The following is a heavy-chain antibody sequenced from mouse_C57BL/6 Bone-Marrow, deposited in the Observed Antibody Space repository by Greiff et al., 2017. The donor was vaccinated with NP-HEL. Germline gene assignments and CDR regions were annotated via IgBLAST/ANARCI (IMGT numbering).Heavy chain of an antibody. CDR2: IYPGSGST. D-gene: IGHD1-1*01. CDR3: ARGGLYYYGSRERDWFAY. V-gene: IGHV1-55*01. Sequence: QVQLKQPGAELVKPGASVKMSCKASGYTFTSYWITWVKQRPGQGLAWIGDIYPGSGSTNYNEKFKSKATLTVDTSSSTAYMQLSSLTSEDSAVYYCARGGLYYYGSRERDWFAYWGQGTLVTVSA. J-gene: IGHJ3*01. CDR1: GYTFTSYW.